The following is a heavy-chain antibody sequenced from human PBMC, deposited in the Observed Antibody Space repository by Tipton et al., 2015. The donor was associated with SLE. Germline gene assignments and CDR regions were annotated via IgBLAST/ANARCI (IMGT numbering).Heavy chain of an antibody. J-gene: IGHJ5*02. CDR3: ARLPTGFPNWFDP. CDR1: DGSISSSYT. D-gene: IGHD4-17*01. V-gene: IGHV4-39*01. Sequence: TLSLTCTVSDGSISSSYTWGWIRQPPGKGLEWIGTIHYSGTTYYNPSLRSRVTISVDTSKNQFSLKLSSVTAADTAVYYCARLPTGFPNWFDPWGQGTLVTVSS. CDR2: IHYSGTT.